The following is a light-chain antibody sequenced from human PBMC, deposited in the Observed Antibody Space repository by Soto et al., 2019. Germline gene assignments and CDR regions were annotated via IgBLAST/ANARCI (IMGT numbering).Light chain of an antibody. Sequence: QSLMNQPASLSGSPGQSIPISCTGTSSDIGAYDYVSWFQQHPGKAPKLMISEVNNRPSGVSNRFSGSKSGNTAYLTISGLQVEDEAEYFCLSFTTTSTHVFGTGTKVTVL. CDR3: LSFTTTSTHV. V-gene: IGLV2-14*01. CDR2: EVN. J-gene: IGLJ1*01. CDR1: SSDIGAYDY.